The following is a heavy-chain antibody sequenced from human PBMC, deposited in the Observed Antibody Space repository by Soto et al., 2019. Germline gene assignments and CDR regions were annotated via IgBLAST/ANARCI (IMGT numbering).Heavy chain of an antibody. Sequence: QVQLVESGGGVVQPGRSLRLSCAVSGFTFRSYGMHWVRQAPGKGLEWVAVISDDGSNKDYADSVKGQFTISRDNSRNTLYLQMDSLRVEDTAVYYCAKTAGTEIDYWGQGTLVTVSS. CDR2: ISDDGSNK. D-gene: IGHD6-19*01. J-gene: IGHJ4*02. CDR1: GFTFRSYG. CDR3: AKTAGTEIDY. V-gene: IGHV3-30*18.